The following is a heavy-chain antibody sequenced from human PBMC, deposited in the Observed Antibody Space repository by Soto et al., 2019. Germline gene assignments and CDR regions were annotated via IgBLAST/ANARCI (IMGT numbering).Heavy chain of an antibody. CDR2: ISNSGSNR. J-gene: IGHJ6*03. CDR1: GFTFSNYV. V-gene: IGHV3-23*01. CDR3: ARRGRTLPHYSYYMDV. Sequence: EVQLLEYGGGLVQPGGSLRLPWAASGFTFSNYVMSWVRQAPGKGLEWVSSISNSGSNRYYAESVKGRVTISRDNSNNTLYLQMNSLRAEDTALYYCARRGRTLPHYSYYMDVWGKGTTVTVSS.